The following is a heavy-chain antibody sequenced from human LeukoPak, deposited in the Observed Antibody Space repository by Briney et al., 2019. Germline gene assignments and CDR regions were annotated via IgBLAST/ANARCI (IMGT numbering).Heavy chain of an antibody. J-gene: IGHJ4*02. Sequence: PGRSLRLSCAASGFTFSSYGMHWVRQAPGKGLEWVAVISYDGSNKYYADSVKGRFTISRDNSKNTLYLQMNSLRAEDTVVYYCAKDLGGSVDYWGQGTLVTVSS. CDR3: AKDLGGSVDY. V-gene: IGHV3-30*18. D-gene: IGHD1-26*01. CDR2: ISYDGSNK. CDR1: GFTFSSYG.